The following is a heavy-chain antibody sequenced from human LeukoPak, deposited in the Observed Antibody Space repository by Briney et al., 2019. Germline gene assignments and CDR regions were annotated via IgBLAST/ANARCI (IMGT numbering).Heavy chain of an antibody. J-gene: IGHJ3*02. V-gene: IGHV4-31*03. CDR3: ARGGWLWFGEFADAFDI. D-gene: IGHD3-10*01. Sequence: SETLSLTCTVSGGSISSGGYYWSWIRQHPGKGLEWIGYIYYSGSTYYNPSLKSRVTISVDTSKNQFSLKLSSVTAADTAVYYCARGGWLWFGEFADAFDIWGQGTMATVSS. CDR2: IYYSGST. CDR1: GGSISSGGYY.